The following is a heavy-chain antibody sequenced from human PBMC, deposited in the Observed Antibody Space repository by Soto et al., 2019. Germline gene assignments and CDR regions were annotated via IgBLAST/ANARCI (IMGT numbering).Heavy chain of an antibody. CDR2: FYPGDSDT. D-gene: IGHD6-13*01. CDR3: ALSSVAAAGFDY. Sequence: GESLKISCKGFGYRFTSYWIGWVRQKPGKGLELVGIFYPGDSDTRYSPSFQGQVTTSADKSISTAYLQWRSLGASDTAMYYCALSSVAAAGFDYWGPGTPVTVSS. CDR1: GYRFTSYW. V-gene: IGHV5-51*01. J-gene: IGHJ4*02.